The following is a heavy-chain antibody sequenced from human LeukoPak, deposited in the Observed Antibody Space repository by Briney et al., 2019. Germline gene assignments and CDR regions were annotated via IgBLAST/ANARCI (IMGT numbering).Heavy chain of an antibody. J-gene: IGHJ4*02. D-gene: IGHD3-10*01. Sequence: RRSLRLSCAASGFTFSSYGMHWVRQAPGKGLEWVAVISYDGSNKYYADSVKGRFTISRDNSKNTLYLQMNSLRAEDTAVYYCAKGITMVRGPVDYWGQGTLVTVSS. V-gene: IGHV3-30*18. CDR3: AKGITMVRGPVDY. CDR2: ISYDGSNK. CDR1: GFTFSSYG.